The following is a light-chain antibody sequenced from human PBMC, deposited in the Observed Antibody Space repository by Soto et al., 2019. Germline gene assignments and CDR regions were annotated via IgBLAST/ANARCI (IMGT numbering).Light chain of an antibody. V-gene: IGLV1-44*01. CDR3: AAWDDSLNSVL. CDR1: SSNIGSNI. J-gene: IGLJ2*01. Sequence: QSVLTQPPSASGTPGQKVTISCSGSSSNIGSNIVDWFQQLPGTAPKLVMYNTDQRPSGVPDRFSGSKSGTSASLAISGLQSEDEADYYCAAWDDSLNSVLFGGGTKLPVL. CDR2: NTD.